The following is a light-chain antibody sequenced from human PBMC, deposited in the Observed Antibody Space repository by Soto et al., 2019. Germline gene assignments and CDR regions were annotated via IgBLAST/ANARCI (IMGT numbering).Light chain of an antibody. V-gene: IGKV1-5*03. Sequence: DMQMTQSPSTLSASVGDRVTITFRANQSISTWLAWYQQEPGKAPKLLIYKASHLDSGVPSRFSGSGSGREFTLTISSLQPDDFATYYCQQYNSYSRTFGQGTKVEIK. CDR3: QQYNSYSRT. CDR1: QSISTW. J-gene: IGKJ1*01. CDR2: KAS.